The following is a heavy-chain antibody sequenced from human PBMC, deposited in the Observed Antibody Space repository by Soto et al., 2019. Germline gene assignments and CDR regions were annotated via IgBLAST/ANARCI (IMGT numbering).Heavy chain of an antibody. CDR3: ARGRYGDY. Sequence: HVHLVQSGAEVKKPGASVKVSCKVSGYAFTTYGITWVRQAPGEGLEWMGWISAHNGNTNYAQKLQGRVTVTRDTSTSTAYMELRSLRSDDTAVYYCARGRYGDYWGQGARVTVSS. V-gene: IGHV1-18*01. CDR2: ISAHNGNT. CDR1: GYAFTTYG. J-gene: IGHJ4*02. D-gene: IGHD1-1*01.